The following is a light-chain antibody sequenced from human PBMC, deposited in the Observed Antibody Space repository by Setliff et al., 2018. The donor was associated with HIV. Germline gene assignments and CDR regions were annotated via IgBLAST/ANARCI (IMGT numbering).Light chain of an antibody. CDR1: SSDLGSYHL. CDR2: EGS. V-gene: IGLV2-23*01. Sequence: QSVLTQPASVSGSPGQSITISCTGTSSDLGSYHLVSWYQHHPGKAPKLMIYEGSQRPSGVSTRFSGSTSGGTASLTIAGLQAEDEADYYCCSYVAGSHYVFGTGTKVTVL. J-gene: IGLJ1*01. CDR3: CSYVAGSHYV.